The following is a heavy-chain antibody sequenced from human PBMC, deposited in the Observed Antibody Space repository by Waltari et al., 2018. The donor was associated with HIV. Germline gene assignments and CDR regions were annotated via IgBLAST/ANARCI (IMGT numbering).Heavy chain of an antibody. CDR2: INEDEKKK. Sequence: EAELEESGGRLVQPGESLRLSCTANGLGNHWMTWVRQAPGKGLQGVDNINEDEKKKNYWNSVKDLFIVFRDNARNNLYLQVRNVRVEDSGVYYCAVGGGAIGPLWGRGTLVTVST. CDR1: GLGNHW. V-gene: IGHV3-7*01. J-gene: IGHJ2*01. D-gene: IGHD3-16*01. CDR3: AVGGGAIGPL.